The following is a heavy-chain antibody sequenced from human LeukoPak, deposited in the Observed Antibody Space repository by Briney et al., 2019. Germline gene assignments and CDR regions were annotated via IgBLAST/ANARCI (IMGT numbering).Heavy chain of an antibody. Sequence: SETLSLTCTVSGGSVSSYFWSWIRQPAGKELEWIGRIYAGGGTNYNPSLKSRVTISVDTSKNQFSLKLSSVTAADTAVYYCARGEVAGTYYYYYYGMDVWGQGTTVTVSS. V-gene: IGHV4-4*07. J-gene: IGHJ6*02. CDR3: ARGEVAGTYYYYYYGMDV. CDR1: GGSVSSYF. CDR2: IYAGGGT. D-gene: IGHD6-19*01.